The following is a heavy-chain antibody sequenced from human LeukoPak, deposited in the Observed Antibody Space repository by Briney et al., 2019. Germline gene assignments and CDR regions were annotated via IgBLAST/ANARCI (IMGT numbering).Heavy chain of an antibody. D-gene: IGHD3-3*01. V-gene: IGHV1-24*01. CDR2: FDPEDGET. CDR1: GYTLTELS. Sequence: ASVKVSCKVSGYTLTELSMHWVRQAPGKGLEWMGGFDPEDGETIYAQKFQGRVTMTRDTSTSTVYMELSSLRSEDTAVYYCARDYETSPEALAALDYWGQGTLVTVSP. J-gene: IGHJ4*02. CDR3: ARDYETSPEALAALDY.